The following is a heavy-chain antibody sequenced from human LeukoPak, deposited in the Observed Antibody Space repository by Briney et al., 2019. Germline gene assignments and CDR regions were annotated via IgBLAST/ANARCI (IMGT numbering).Heavy chain of an antibody. CDR2: ISGSGGST. V-gene: IGHV3-23*01. CDR3: ASSYYDFWSGYHRLDY. Sequence: GGSLRLSCAASGFTFSSYAMSWVRQAPGKGLEWVSAISGSGGSTYYADSVKGRFTISRDNSKNTLYLQMNSLRAGDTAVYYCASSYYDFWSGYHRLDYWGQGTLVTVSS. CDR1: GFTFSSYA. D-gene: IGHD3-3*01. J-gene: IGHJ4*02.